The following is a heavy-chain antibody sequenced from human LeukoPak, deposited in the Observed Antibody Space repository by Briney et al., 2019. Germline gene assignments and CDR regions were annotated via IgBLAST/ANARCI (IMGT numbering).Heavy chain of an antibody. Sequence: SETLSLTCTVSGGSISSRSYSWGWIRQPPGKGQEWVESIYYSGTTYYNPSLKSRVTISVDTSKSQFALKLSSVAATDTAVYFRARLRFDFWSGYTHPYFDYWGQGTLVTVSS. V-gene: IGHV4-39*01. CDR3: ARLRFDFWSGYTHPYFDY. J-gene: IGHJ4*02. CDR1: GGSISSRSYS. D-gene: IGHD3-3*01. CDR2: IYYSGTT.